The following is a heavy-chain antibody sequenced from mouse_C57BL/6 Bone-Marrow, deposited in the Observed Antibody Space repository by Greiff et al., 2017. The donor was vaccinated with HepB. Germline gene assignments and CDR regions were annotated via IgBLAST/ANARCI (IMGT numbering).Heavy chain of an antibody. Sequence: DVTLVESGGGLVQPGGSLSLSCAASGFTFTDYYMSWVRQPPGKALEWLGFIRNKANGYTTEYSASVKGRFTISRDNSQSILYLQMNALRAEDSATYYCARSGSGRFAYWGQGTLVTVSA. D-gene: IGHD1-1*01. J-gene: IGHJ3*01. CDR3: ARSGSGRFAY. CDR2: IRNKANGYTT. CDR1: GFTFTDYY. V-gene: IGHV7-3*01.